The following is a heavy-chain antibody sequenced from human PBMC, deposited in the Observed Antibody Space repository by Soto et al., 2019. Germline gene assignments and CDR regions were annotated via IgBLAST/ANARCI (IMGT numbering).Heavy chain of an antibody. Sequence: EVQLVQSGAEVKKPGGSLRISCKGSGYSFTSYWISWVRQRPGNGLEWMGRIDPSDSFTNYSPSFQGHVTISADKSISTAYLQWSSLKASDTAMYYCARPIAARYSYGMDVWGQGTTVTVSS. V-gene: IGHV5-10-1*03. J-gene: IGHJ6*02. D-gene: IGHD6-6*01. CDR1: GYSFTSYW. CDR2: IDPSDSFT. CDR3: ARPIAARYSYGMDV.